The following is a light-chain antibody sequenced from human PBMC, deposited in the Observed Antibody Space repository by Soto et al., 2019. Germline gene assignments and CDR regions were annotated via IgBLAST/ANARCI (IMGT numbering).Light chain of an antibody. CDR3: GSWDSSLSAYV. J-gene: IGLJ1*01. V-gene: IGLV1-51*01. CDR2: DDN. Sequence: QSVLTQPPSASGTPGQRVTISCSGSSSNIGSYTVNWYQQLPGTAPNLLIYDDNKRPSGIPDRFSGSKSGTSATLGITGFQTGDEADYYCGSWDSSLSAYVFGTGTKVTVL. CDR1: SSNIGSYT.